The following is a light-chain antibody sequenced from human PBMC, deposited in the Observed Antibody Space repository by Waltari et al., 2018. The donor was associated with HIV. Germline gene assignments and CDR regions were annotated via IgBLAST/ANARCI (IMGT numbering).Light chain of an antibody. J-gene: IGLJ1*01. CDR3: QVWDSNSDQFV. Sequence: SYVLTQPPSVSVAPGQMASLACGGNNIGSKSVHLYQQKPGQAPLLVVYDDSDRPSGIPERFSGSNSGHTATLTISRVEAGDEADYFCQVWDSNSDQFVFGSGTKVTVL. V-gene: IGLV3-21*02. CDR1: NIGSKS. CDR2: DDS.